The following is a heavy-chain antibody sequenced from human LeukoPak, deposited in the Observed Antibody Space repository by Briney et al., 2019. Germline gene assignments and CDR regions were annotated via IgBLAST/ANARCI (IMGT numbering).Heavy chain of an antibody. V-gene: IGHV4-39*07. Sequence: SETLSLTCTVSGGSISSSSYYWGWLRQPPGRGLEWIGSIYYSGSTYYNTSLKSRVTISVDTSKNQFSLKLSSVTAADTAVYYCARDGREFDFWSGYYTPFDYWGQGTLVTVSS. CDR1: GGSISSSSYY. D-gene: IGHD3-3*01. CDR3: ARDGREFDFWSGYYTPFDY. J-gene: IGHJ4*02. CDR2: IYYSGST.